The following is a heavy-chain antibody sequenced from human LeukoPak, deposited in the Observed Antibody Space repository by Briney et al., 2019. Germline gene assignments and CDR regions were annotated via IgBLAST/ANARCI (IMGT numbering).Heavy chain of an antibody. CDR1: GGSISSYY. V-gene: IGHV4-59*01. Sequence: SETLSLTCTVSGGSISSYYWSWLRQPPGKGLEWIGYIYYSGSTNYNPSLKSRVTISVDTSKNQFSLKLSSVTAADTAVYYCARPVSYSSSWYVGAFDIWGQGTMVTVSS. J-gene: IGHJ3*02. CDR3: ARPVSYSSSWYVGAFDI. D-gene: IGHD6-13*01. CDR2: IYYSGST.